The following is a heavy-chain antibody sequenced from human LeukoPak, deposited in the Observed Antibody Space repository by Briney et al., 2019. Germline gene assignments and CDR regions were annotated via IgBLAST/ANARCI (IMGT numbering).Heavy chain of an antibody. V-gene: IGHV4-38-2*02. J-gene: IGHJ4*02. Sequence: PSETLSLTCSVSGYSFSSGFYWGWIRQPPGKGLEWIGSLFHSGSTYYNPSLKSRVTISVDTSKNQFSLKLSSVTAADTAVYYCAREKPGVKYYYDSSGYFFDYWGQGTLVTVSS. D-gene: IGHD3-22*01. CDR1: GYSFSSGFY. CDR3: AREKPGVKYYYDSSGYFFDY. CDR2: LFHSGST.